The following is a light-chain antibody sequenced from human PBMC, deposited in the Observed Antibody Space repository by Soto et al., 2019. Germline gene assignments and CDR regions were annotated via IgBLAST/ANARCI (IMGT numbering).Light chain of an antibody. CDR2: VNADGSH. CDR3: QAWGTGFWV. J-gene: IGLJ3*02. Sequence: QLVLTQSPSASASLGASVKLTCALSTGHSTNAIAWHQQQPEKGPRFLMRVNADGSHRKGDGIPERFSGSSSGAERYLTISSLQSEDEADYYCQAWGTGFWVFGGGNKLTVL. V-gene: IGLV4-69*01. CDR1: TGHSTNA.